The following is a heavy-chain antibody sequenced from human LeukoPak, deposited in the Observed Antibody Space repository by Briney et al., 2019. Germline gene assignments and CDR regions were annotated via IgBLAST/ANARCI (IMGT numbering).Heavy chain of an antibody. D-gene: IGHD2-2*01. Sequence: GGSLRLSCAASRFTFSSYCMHWVRQAPGKGLVWVSRINSDGSSTSYADSVKGRFTISRDNAKNTLYLQMNSLRVEDTAVYYCASDYCSSTSCFPFYWGQGTLVTVSS. CDR3: ASDYCSSTSCFPFY. V-gene: IGHV3-74*01. CDR1: RFTFSSYC. J-gene: IGHJ4*02. CDR2: INSDGSST.